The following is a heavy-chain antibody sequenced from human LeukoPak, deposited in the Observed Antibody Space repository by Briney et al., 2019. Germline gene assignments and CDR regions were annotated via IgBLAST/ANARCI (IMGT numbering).Heavy chain of an antibody. CDR1: GGSFSNYD. CDR2: IIPIFGTA. D-gene: IGHD5-12*01. J-gene: IGHJ5*02. CDR3: AVATHSNWFDP. Sequence: SVKVSCKTPGGSFSNYDISWVRQAPGQGLEWMGGIIPIFGTANYAQKFQGRVTITADKSTSTAYMELSSLRSEDTAVYYCAVATHSNWFDPWGQGTLVTVSS. V-gene: IGHV1-69*06.